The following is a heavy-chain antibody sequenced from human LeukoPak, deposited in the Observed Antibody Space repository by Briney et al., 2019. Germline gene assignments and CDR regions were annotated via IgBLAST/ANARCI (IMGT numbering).Heavy chain of an antibody. J-gene: IGHJ5*02. CDR2: IHHSGST. Sequence: SETLSLTCTVSGGSISSSSHYWGWIRQPPGKGLEWIGSIHHSGSTYYNPSLKSRGTISVDTSKNQFSLKLSSVTAADTAVYYCASWYSSSWQYWFDPWGQGTLVTVSS. V-gene: IGHV4-39*01. CDR3: ASWYSSSWQYWFDP. CDR1: GGSISSSSHY. D-gene: IGHD6-13*01.